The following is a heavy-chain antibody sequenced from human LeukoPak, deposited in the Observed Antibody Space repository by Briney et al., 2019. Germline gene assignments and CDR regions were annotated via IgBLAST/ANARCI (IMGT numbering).Heavy chain of an antibody. Sequence: SETLSLTCTVSGGTISSSNYYWVWIRQPPSKGLEWIGHIYYTGSTNYNPSLKSRVTISIDTSKNQFSLQLSSVTAADTAVYYCARDSGSGTYYWGQGTLVTVSS. D-gene: IGHD6-19*01. CDR3: ARDSGSGTYY. CDR2: IYYTGST. CDR1: GGTISSSNYY. V-gene: IGHV4-39*07. J-gene: IGHJ4*02.